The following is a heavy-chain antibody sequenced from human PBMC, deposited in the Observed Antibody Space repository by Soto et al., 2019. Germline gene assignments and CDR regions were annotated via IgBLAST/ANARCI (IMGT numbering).Heavy chain of an antibody. CDR2: ISYDGSNK. CDR1: GFTFSRYA. J-gene: IGHJ6*02. D-gene: IGHD6-13*01. CDR3: ARDSRWYTYYYGMDV. Sequence: QVQLVESGGGVVQPGRSLRLSCAASGFTFSRYAMHWVRQAPGKGLEWVAAISYDGSNKYFADSVKGRFTISRDNSKNTLYLQMISLRGEDTAVYYCARDSRWYTYYYGMDVWGQGTMVTVSS. V-gene: IGHV3-30-3*01.